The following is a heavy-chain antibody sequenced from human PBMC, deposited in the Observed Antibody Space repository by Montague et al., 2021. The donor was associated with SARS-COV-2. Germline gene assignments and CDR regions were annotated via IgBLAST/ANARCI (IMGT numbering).Heavy chain of an antibody. CDR1: GGSFSTYS. V-gene: IGHV4-34*01. CDR2: LHHGGST. J-gene: IGHJ6*03. D-gene: IGHD3-10*01. CDR3: ARLGDGVVPSPILGVGPYYSYYYMDV. Sequence: SQTQSLTYAVHGGSFSTYSWNWIRQPPGKVLEWIGELHHGGSTNYNPSLKSRVTISADTSKNQFSLKLTSVAAADTAVYYCARLGDGVVPSPILGVGPYYSYYYMDVWGKGTTVTVSS.